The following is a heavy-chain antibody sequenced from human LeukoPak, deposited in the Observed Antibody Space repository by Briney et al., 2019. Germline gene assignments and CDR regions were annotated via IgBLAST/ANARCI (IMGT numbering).Heavy chain of an antibody. CDR2: IYHSGST. CDR1: GGTFSSYAI. J-gene: IGHJ3*02. Sequence: SCKASGGTFSSYAISWVRQPPGKGLEWIGEIYHSGSTNYNPSLKSRVTISVDKSKNQFSLKLSSVTAADTAVYYCARDRGGATMSGAFDIWGQGTMVTVSS. CDR3: ARDRGGATMSGAFDI. V-gene: IGHV4-4*02. D-gene: IGHD1-26*01.